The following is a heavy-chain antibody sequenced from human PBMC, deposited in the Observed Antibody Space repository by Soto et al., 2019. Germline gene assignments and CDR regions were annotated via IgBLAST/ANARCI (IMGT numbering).Heavy chain of an antibody. CDR1: GRSIGSSNW. CDR2: IYHSGST. V-gene: IGHV4-4*02. J-gene: IGHJ6*02. D-gene: IGHD3-3*01. Sequence: SQTLSLTCAVSGRSIGSSNWWSWVRQPPGQGLEWIGEIYHSGSTNYIPSLKRRVTILVDKSKNQFSLNLSSVTAADTSEYSYESVDYDSGSGSSPSNFEMDVWGQGSTVTASS. CDR3: ESVDYDSGSGSSPSNFEMDV.